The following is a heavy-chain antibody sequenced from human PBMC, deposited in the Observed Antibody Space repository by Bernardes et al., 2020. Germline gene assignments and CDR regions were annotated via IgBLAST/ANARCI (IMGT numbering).Heavy chain of an antibody. V-gene: IGHV4-38-2*01. CDR2: IYHSGST. Sequence: LSLTCAVFGYSISSGDYWGWIRQPPGKGLEWIGSIYHSGSTYYNPSLKSRVTISVDTSKNQFSLKLSSVTAADTAVYYCARGGGYSYGAIDYWGQGTLVTVSS. J-gene: IGHJ4*02. CDR3: ARGGGYSYGAIDY. D-gene: IGHD5-18*01. CDR1: GYSISSGDY.